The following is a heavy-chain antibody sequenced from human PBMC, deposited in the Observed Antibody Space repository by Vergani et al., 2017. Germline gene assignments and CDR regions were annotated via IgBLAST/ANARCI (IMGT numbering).Heavy chain of an antibody. CDR1: NDSVSNTFYY. CDR2: IYYSGST. CDR3: ARVRRDDSSGYYYYYGMDV. D-gene: IGHD3-22*01. J-gene: IGHJ6*02. V-gene: IGHV4-39*07. Sequence: QVRLQESGPGLVKPSETLSLTCTVSNDSVSNTFYYWGWIRQTPGKGLEWIGSIYYSGSTYYNPSLESRVTMSVDTSKSQFYLKLSSVTAADTAVYYCARVRRDDSSGYYYYYGMDVWGQGP.